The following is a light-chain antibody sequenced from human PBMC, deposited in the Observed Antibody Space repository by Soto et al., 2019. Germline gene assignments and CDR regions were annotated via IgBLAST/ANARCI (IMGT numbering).Light chain of an antibody. CDR2: KDI. V-gene: IGLV3-27*01. Sequence: SYELTQPSSVSVSPGQTARITCSGDVLAKKYARWFQQKPGQAPVVVIYKDIERPSGIPERFSGSSSGTTVTLTISGAQVEDEADYYCYSAADNNWVFGGGTKLTVL. CDR3: YSAADNNWV. CDR1: VLAKKY. J-gene: IGLJ3*02.